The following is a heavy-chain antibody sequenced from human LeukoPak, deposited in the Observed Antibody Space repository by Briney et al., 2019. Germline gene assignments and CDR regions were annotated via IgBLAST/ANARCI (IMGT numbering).Heavy chain of an antibody. CDR2: IYSGGST. Sequence: PGGSLRLSCAAPGFTFSSYGMHWVRQAPGKGLEWVSVIYSGGSTYYADSVKGRFTISRDNSKNTLYLQMNSLRAEDTAVYYCARVGTTSPYGDYASYYYGMDVWGQGTTVTVSS. V-gene: IGHV3-53*01. D-gene: IGHD4-17*01. J-gene: IGHJ6*02. CDR3: ARVGTTSPYGDYASYYYGMDV. CDR1: GFTFSSYG.